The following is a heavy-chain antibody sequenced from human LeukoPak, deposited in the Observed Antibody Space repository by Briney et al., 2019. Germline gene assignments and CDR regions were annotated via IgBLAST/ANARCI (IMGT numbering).Heavy chain of an antibody. CDR3: AGDFWSGYRYYYYYMDV. Sequence: GASVKVSCKASGGTFSSYAIGWVRQAPGQGLEWMGGIIPIFGTANYAQKFQGRVTITADESTSTAYMELSSLRSEDTAVYYCAGDFWSGYRYYYYYMDVWGKGTTVTVSS. J-gene: IGHJ6*03. D-gene: IGHD3-3*01. V-gene: IGHV1-69*13. CDR2: IIPIFGTA. CDR1: GGTFSSYA.